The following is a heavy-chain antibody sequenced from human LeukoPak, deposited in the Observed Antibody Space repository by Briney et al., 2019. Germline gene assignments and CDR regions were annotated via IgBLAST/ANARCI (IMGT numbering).Heavy chain of an antibody. CDR2: IIPIFGTA. V-gene: IGHV1-69*06. Sequence: ASVKVSCKASGGTFSSYAISWVRQAPGQGLEWMGGIIPIFGTANYAQKFQGRVTITADKSTSTAYMELSSLRSEDTAVYYCARPRGGYRSSIFDYWGQGTLVTVSS. J-gene: IGHJ4*02. CDR1: GGTFSSYA. CDR3: ARPRGGYRSSIFDY. D-gene: IGHD6-13*01.